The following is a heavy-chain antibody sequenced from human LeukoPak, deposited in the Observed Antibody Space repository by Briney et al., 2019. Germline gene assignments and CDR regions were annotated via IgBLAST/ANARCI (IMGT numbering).Heavy chain of an antibody. D-gene: IGHD6-19*01. J-gene: IGHJ4*02. V-gene: IGHV1-18*01. CDR3: ASSYSSGWYTLDFGY. CDR1: GYTFTSYG. Sequence: ASVKVSCKASGYTFTSYGISWVRQAPGQGLEGMGWISAYNGNTNYAQKLQGRVTMTTDTSTSTAYMELRSLRSDDTAVYYCASSYSSGWYTLDFGYWGQGTLVTVSS. CDR2: ISAYNGNT.